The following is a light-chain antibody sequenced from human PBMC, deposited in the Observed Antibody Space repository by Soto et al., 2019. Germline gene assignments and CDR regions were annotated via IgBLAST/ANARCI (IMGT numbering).Light chain of an antibody. J-gene: IGKJ5*01. CDR2: DTS. V-gene: IGKV3-11*01. CDR3: QQRSSWPIT. Sequence: EIVLTQSPATLSLSPGERATLSCRASQNVRNYLLWYQQKPGQAPRLLIYDTSNRATGVPARFSGSGSGTDYTLTITSLESADFAVYYCQQRSSWPITFGQGTRLEIK. CDR1: QNVRNY.